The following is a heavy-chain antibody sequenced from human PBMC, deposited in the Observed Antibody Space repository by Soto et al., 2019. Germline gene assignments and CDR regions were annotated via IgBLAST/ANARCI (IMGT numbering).Heavy chain of an antibody. D-gene: IGHD3-9*01. Sequence: QVQLQQWGAGLLKPSETLSLTCAVYGGSFSGYYWSWIRQPPGKGLEWIGEINHSGSTNYNPSLKSRVTISVDTSKNQFSLKLSSVTAADTAVYYCARGSPVLRYFDWLTRGGGMDVWGXXTTVTVXS. CDR3: ARGSPVLRYFDWLTRGGGMDV. J-gene: IGHJ6*01. V-gene: IGHV4-34*01. CDR2: INHSGST. CDR1: GGSFSGYY.